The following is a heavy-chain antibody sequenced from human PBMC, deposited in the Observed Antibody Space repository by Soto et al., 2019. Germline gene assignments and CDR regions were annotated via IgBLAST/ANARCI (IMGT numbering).Heavy chain of an antibody. V-gene: IGHV1-24*01. Sequence: QVQLVQSGAEVKKPGASVKVSCKVSGYTLNEVAMHWVRQAPGKGLEWLGGFDPDEAETIYAQHFQGRVTMTEDTSTDTVYMELSSLRSEDTALYFCTTYHGDDNVDHWGQGTLVTVSS. J-gene: IGHJ5*02. CDR3: TTYHGDDNVDH. CDR1: GYTLNEVA. CDR2: FDPDEAET. D-gene: IGHD4-17*01.